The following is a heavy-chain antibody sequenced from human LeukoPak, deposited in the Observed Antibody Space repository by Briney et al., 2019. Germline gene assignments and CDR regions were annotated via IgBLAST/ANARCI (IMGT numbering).Heavy chain of an antibody. CDR3: ASQLELRLDY. Sequence: SETLSLTCTVSGGSISSRSYYWGWIRQPPGKGLEWIGSIYYSGSTDYNPSLKSRVTISIDTSKNQFSLKLSSVTAADTAVYYCASQLELRLDYWGQGTLVTVSS. CDR2: IYYSGST. J-gene: IGHJ4*02. D-gene: IGHD1-7*01. CDR1: GGSISSRSYY. V-gene: IGHV4-39*07.